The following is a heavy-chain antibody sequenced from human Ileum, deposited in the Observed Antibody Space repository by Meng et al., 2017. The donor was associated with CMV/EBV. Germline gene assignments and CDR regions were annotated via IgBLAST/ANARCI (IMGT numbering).Heavy chain of an antibody. CDR1: GVTVSSNY. CDR3: ARDYGGPTSWFDP. J-gene: IGHJ5*02. Sequence: GGSLRLSCAASGVTVSSNYMSWVRQAPGKGLEWVSVIYSGGSTYYADSVMGRFTISRDNSKNTLYHQMNSRRAEDTAVYYCARDYGGPTSWFDPWGQGTLVTVSS. V-gene: IGHV3-53*05. D-gene: IGHD2-2*01. CDR2: IYSGGST.